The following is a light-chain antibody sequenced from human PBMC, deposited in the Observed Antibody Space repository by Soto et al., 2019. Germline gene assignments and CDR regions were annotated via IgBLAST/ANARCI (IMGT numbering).Light chain of an antibody. V-gene: IGKV1-39*01. Sequence: DIQMTQSPSSLSASVGDRVTITCRASQSLSSYLNWYQQKPGKAPNLLIYAASSLQSGVPPRFSGSGSGTDFTLTISSLQPEDFATYYCQQSYSTPYTFGQGTKVDIK. J-gene: IGKJ2*01. CDR3: QQSYSTPYT. CDR1: QSLSSY. CDR2: AAS.